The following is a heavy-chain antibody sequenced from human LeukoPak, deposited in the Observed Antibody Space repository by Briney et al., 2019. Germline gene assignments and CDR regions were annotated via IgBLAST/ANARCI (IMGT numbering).Heavy chain of an antibody. CDR1: GFTFSNYW. D-gene: IGHD2-2*01. CDR2: INTDGSDT. Sequence: PGGSLRLSCAASGFTFSNYWLHWVRQAPGKGLVGVSRINTDGSDTSYADSVKGRFTISRDNAKNTLYLQMSSLRAEDTAVYYCARVESGSCSNTRCRNIDYWGQGTLVTVSS. CDR3: ARVESGSCSNTRCRNIDY. V-gene: IGHV3-74*01. J-gene: IGHJ4*02.